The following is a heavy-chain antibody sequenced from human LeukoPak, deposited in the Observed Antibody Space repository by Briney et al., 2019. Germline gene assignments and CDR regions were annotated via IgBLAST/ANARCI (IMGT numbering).Heavy chain of an antibody. V-gene: IGHV1-2*04. J-gene: IGHJ4*02. CDR3: ARSSGSIPSPFDY. D-gene: IGHD3-22*01. CDR2: INPNSGGT. CDR1: GYTVTGYY. Sequence: GASVKVSCKASGYTVTGYYMHWVRQAPGQGLEWMGWINPNSGGTNYAQKFQGWVTMTRDTSISTAYMELSRLRSDDTAVYYCARSSGSIPSPFDYWGQGTLVTVSS.